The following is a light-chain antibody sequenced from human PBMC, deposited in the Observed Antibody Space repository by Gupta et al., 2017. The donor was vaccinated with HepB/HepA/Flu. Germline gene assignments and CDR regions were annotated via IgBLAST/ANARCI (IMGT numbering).Light chain of an antibody. V-gene: IGKV3-20*01. J-gene: IGKJ5*01. Sequence: EIALTQSPGTLSLSPGERATLSCRASQSVSRSYLAWYQQKPGQAPRPLISGVSRRATGIPDRFSGSGSGTDFTLTIIRLEPEDFAVYYCQQYAGSLLITFGQGTRLEIK. CDR3: QQYAGSLLIT. CDR1: QSVSRSY. CDR2: GVS.